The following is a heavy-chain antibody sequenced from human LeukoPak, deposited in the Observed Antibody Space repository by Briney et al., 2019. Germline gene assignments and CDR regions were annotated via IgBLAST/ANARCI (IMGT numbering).Heavy chain of an antibody. Sequence: ASVKVSCKTSGYTFTRNDINWVRQATGQGLEWMGWMNPNSGNSGYAQKFQGRVTITRDNSISTAYMELNSLTSEDTAVYYCARAISDSTGYYAYYFDSWGQGTLVTVSS. D-gene: IGHD3-22*01. CDR2: MNPNSGNS. V-gene: IGHV1-8*03. CDR1: GYTFTRND. CDR3: ARAISDSTGYYAYYFDS. J-gene: IGHJ4*02.